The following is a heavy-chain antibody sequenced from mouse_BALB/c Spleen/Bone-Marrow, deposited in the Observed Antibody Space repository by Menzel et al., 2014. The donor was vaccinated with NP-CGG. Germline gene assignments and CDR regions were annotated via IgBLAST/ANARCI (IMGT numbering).Heavy chain of an antibody. CDR3: ARFYFDYDGAWFAY. CDR2: IWSGGNT. CDR1: GFSLTTYG. D-gene: IGHD2-4*01. Sequence: VQLVESGPGLVAPSQSLSITCTVSGFSLTTYGVHWVRQPPGKGLEWLGVIWSGGNTNFNSALMSRLSISKDNSKSQVYLKVNSLQTGDTAMYYCARFYFDYDGAWFAYWGQGTLVTVSA. J-gene: IGHJ3*01. V-gene: IGHV2-9*02.